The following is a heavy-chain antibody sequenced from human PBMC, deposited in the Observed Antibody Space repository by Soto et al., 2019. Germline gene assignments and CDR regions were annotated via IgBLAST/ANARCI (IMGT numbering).Heavy chain of an antibody. Sequence: WASVKVSCKASGGTFSSYAISWVRQAPGQGLEWMGGIIPIFGTANYAQKFQGRVTITADESTSTAYMELSSLRSEDTAVYYCASTTTGVTTHNNYYGMDVWGQGTTVTVSS. V-gene: IGHV1-69*13. CDR2: IIPIFGTA. CDR3: ASTTTGVTTHNNYYGMDV. J-gene: IGHJ6*02. D-gene: IGHD4-17*01. CDR1: GGTFSSYA.